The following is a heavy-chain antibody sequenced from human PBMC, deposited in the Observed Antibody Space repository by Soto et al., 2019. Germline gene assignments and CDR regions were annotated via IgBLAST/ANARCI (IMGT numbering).Heavy chain of an antibody. D-gene: IGHD1-7*01. CDR3: ARPPSGTTSFFDS. Sequence: HGESLKISCKGSGYSFTSNWIGWVRQMPGKGLEWMGIIYPSDSDTRYSPSFQGQVTISADKSISTAYLQWSSLKASDTAMYYCARPPSGTTSFFDSGGQGTLVTVSS. CDR1: GYSFTSNW. CDR2: IYPSDSDT. J-gene: IGHJ4*02. V-gene: IGHV5-51*01.